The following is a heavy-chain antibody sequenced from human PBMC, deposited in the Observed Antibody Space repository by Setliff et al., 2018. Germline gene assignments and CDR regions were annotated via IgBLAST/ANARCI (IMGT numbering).Heavy chain of an antibody. Sequence: SETLSLTCTVSGGSISSGSYYWSWIRQPAGKGLEWIGRIYTSGSTNYNPSLKSRVTISVDTSKNQFSLKLSFVTAADTAMYYCARIDIVLMVYADWGQGTMVTVSS. CDR2: IYTSGST. CDR1: GGSISSGSYY. J-gene: IGHJ3*01. D-gene: IGHD2-8*01. CDR3: ARIDIVLMVYAD. V-gene: IGHV4-61*02.